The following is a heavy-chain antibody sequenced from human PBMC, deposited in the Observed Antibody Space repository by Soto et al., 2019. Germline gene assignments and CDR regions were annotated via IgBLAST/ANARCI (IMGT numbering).Heavy chain of an antibody. CDR3: ARRYCSGGSCYSGYWFDP. V-gene: IGHV4-31*03. Sequence: SETLSLTCTVSGGSISSGGYYWSWIRQHPGKGLEWIGYIYYSGSTYYNPSLKSRVTISVDTSKNQFSLKLSSVTAADTAVYYCARRYCSGGSCYSGYWFDPWGQGTLDTVSS. CDR2: IYYSGST. CDR1: GGSISSGGYY. D-gene: IGHD2-15*01. J-gene: IGHJ5*02.